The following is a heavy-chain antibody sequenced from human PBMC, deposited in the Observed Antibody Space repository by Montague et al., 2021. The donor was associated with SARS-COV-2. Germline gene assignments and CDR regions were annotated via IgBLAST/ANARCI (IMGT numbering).Heavy chain of an antibody. D-gene: IGHD2-21*01. J-gene: IGHJ6*02. CDR3: ARDRDWDDWCGMDV. CDR1: GFIFSSYE. V-gene: IGHV3-48*03. Sequence: SLRLSCAASGFIFSSYEMNWVRQAPGKGLEWISYISSSGGGSTKHYPDSVKGRFTISRDNAKNSLYLRMNSLRVEDTAIYYCARDRDWDDWCGMDVWGQGTTVTVSS. CDR2: ISSSGGGSTK.